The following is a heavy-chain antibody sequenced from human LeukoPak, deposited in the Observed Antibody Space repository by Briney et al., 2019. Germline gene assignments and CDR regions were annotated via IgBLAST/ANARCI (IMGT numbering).Heavy chain of an antibody. D-gene: IGHD5-18*01. Sequence: ASVKVSCKASGGTFSSYAISWVRQAPGQGLGWMGGIIPIFGTANYAQKFQGRVTITTDESTSTAYMELSSLRSEDTAVYYCARCGYSYGYWYYYYMDVWGKGTTVTVSS. V-gene: IGHV1-69*05. CDR2: IIPIFGTA. CDR1: GGTFSSYA. J-gene: IGHJ6*03. CDR3: ARCGYSYGYWYYYYMDV.